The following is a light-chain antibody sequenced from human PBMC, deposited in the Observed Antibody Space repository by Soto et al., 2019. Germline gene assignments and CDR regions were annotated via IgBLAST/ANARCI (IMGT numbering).Light chain of an antibody. J-gene: IGLJ2*01. Sequence: QSALTQPASVSGSPGQSITISCTGTSSDVGAYNYVSWYRQHPGKAPQLMIYEVTNRPSGVSNRFSASKSGNTASLTISGLHTEDEAHYYCSSYTGTTTLVFGGGTKVTVL. V-gene: IGLV2-14*01. CDR3: SSYTGTTTLV. CDR1: SSDVGAYNY. CDR2: EVT.